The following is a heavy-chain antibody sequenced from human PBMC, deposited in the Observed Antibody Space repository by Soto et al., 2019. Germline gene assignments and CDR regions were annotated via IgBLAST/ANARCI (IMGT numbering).Heavy chain of an antibody. J-gene: IGHJ4*02. V-gene: IGHV1-46*01. CDR3: AVNYYGAEDGY. CDR2: INPSGGST. CDR1: GYTFTRYY. Sequence: QVQLVQSGAEGKKPGASVKVSCKASGYTFTRYYIHWVRHAPGQGLAWMGIINPSGGSTSYAQKFQGRVTMTRDTSTSTVYMELSSLRSEETAVYYCAVNYYGAEDGYWGQGTLVTVSS. D-gene: IGHD4-17*01.